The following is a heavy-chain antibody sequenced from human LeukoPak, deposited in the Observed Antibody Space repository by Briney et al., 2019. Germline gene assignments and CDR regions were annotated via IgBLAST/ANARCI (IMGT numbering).Heavy chain of an antibody. CDR2: IYTSGST. Sequence: PSETLSLTCTVSGGSISSYYWSWIRQPAGKGLEWIGRIYTSGSTNYNPSLKSRVTMSVDTSKNQFSLKLSSVTAADTAVYYCAREPYSGSYRYYLDYWGQGTLVTVSS. D-gene: IGHD1-26*01. J-gene: IGHJ4*02. V-gene: IGHV4-4*07. CDR3: AREPYSGSYRYYLDY. CDR1: GGSISSYY.